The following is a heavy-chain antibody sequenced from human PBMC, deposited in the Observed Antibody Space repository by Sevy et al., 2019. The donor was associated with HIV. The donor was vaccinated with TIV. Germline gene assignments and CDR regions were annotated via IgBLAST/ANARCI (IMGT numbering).Heavy chain of an antibody. CDR1: GYTFTGYY. J-gene: IGHJ5*02. D-gene: IGHD6-19*01. CDR2: INPNSGGT. CDR3: ARVIVKRSSSGWYVGRFDP. V-gene: IGHV1-2*02. Sequence: ASVKVSCKASGYTFTGYYMHWVRQAPGQGLEWMGWINPNSGGTNYAQKFQGRVTMTRDTSISTAYMELSRLRSDDTAVYYCARVIVKRSSSGWYVGRFDPWGQGTLVTVSS.